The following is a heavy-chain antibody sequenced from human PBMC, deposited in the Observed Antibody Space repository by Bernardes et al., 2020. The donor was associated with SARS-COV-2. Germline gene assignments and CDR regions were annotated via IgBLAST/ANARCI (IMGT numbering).Heavy chain of an antibody. CDR3: AKDWSTTSYYYDMDV. V-gene: IGHV3-23*01. CDR1: GFTFTDFA. D-gene: IGHD1-1*01. Sequence: GGSLRLSCAASGFTFTDFALYWVRQAPGKGLEWVSTISLDGSHTYFADSVQGRFTISRDNSKNMIYLQMNSLRGEDTAVYYCAKDWSTTSYYYDMDVWGQGTTVTVSS. J-gene: IGHJ6*02. CDR2: ISLDGSHT.